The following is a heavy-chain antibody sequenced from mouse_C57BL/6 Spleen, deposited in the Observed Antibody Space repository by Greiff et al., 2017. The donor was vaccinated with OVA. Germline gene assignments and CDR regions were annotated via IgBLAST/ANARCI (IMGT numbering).Heavy chain of an antibody. J-gene: IGHJ4*01. Sequence: VQLQQSGPGLVKPSQSLSLTCSVTGYSITSGYYWNWIRQFPGNKLEWMGYISYDGSNNYNPSLKNRISITRDTSKNQFFLKLNAVTTEDTATYYCARVTTVMDYWGQGTSVTVSS. V-gene: IGHV3-6*01. D-gene: IGHD1-1*01. CDR3: ARVTTVMDY. CDR2: ISYDGSN. CDR1: GYSITSGYY.